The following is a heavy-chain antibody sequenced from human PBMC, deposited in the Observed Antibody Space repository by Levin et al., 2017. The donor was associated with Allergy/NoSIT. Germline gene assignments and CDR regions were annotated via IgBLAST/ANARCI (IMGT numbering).Heavy chain of an antibody. CDR3: AKDSLHEEVSANFWYFDL. CDR1: GLTFSSYA. D-gene: IGHD2-15*01. J-gene: IGHJ2*01. Sequence: GGSLRLSCAASGLTFSSYAVNWVRRAPGKGLEWVSVISGSGGSTFYADSVKGRFTISRDNSQNTVFLQMHSLRVEDTAIYYCAKDSLHEEVSANFWYFDLWGRGTLVTVSS. V-gene: IGHV3-23*01. CDR2: ISGSGGST.